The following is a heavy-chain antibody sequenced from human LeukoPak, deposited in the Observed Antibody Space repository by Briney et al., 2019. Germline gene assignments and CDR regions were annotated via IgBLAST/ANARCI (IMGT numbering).Heavy chain of an antibody. D-gene: IGHD4-23*01. CDR3: ARGWLAESTVVTPYNY. V-gene: IGHV1-69*13. J-gene: IGHJ4*02. CDR1: GGTFSSYA. CDR2: IIPIFGKA. Sequence: SVKVFCKASGGTFSSYAISWVRQAPGQGLEWMGGIIPIFGKANYAQKFQGRVTITAVESMSTAYMELSSLRSEDTAVYYCARGWLAESTVVTPYNYWGQGTLVTVSS.